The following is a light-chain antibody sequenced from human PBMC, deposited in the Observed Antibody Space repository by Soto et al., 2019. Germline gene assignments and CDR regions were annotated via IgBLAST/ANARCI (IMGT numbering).Light chain of an antibody. V-gene: IGKV1-5*03. J-gene: IGKJ2*03. CDR3: QQYNSFSRS. Sequence: DIQMTQSPSTLSASEGDRVTISCRASQSISSWLAWYQQKPGKAPNLLIYKASSLESGVPSRFSGSGSGTEFTLTISSLQPDDFATYSCQQYNSFSRSFGQGTKLEIK. CDR1: QSISSW. CDR2: KAS.